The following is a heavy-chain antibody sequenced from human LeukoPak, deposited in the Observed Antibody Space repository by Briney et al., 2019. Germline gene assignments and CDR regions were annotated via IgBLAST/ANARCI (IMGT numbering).Heavy chain of an antibody. D-gene: IGHD5-24*01. Sequence: GSLRLSCAASGFTFSSYEMNWVRQPPGKGLEWIGSIYISGSTNYNPSLKSRVTISRDTSKNEFSLKLSSVTAADTAVYYCARDSRRDGYNLDYWGRGTLVTVSS. V-gene: IGHV4-4*08. CDR1: GFTFSSYE. J-gene: IGHJ4*02. CDR2: IYISGST. CDR3: ARDSRRDGYNLDY.